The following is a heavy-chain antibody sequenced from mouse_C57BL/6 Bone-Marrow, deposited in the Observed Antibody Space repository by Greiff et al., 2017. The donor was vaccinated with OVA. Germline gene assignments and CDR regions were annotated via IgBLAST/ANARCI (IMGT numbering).Heavy chain of an antibody. Sequence: QVQLQQPGAELVMPGASVKLSCKASGYTFTSYWMHWVKQRPGQGLEWIGEIDPSDSYTNYNQKFKGKSTLTVDKSSSTAYMQLSSLTSEDSAVYYCARWGYGRRFDYWGQGTTLTVSS. CDR1: GYTFTSYW. D-gene: IGHD1-1*01. V-gene: IGHV1-69*01. J-gene: IGHJ2*01. CDR2: IDPSDSYT. CDR3: ARWGYGRRFDY.